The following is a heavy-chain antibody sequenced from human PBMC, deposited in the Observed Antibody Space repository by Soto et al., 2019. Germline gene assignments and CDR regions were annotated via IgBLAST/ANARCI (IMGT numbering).Heavy chain of an antibody. D-gene: IGHD5-12*01. CDR2: INHSGST. V-gene: IGHV4-34*01. CDR1: GGSFSGYY. CDR3: ARGLSGVATISRYYYYGMDV. J-gene: IGHJ6*02. Sequence: PSDTLSLTCAVYGGSFSGYYWSWIRQPPGKGLEWIGEINHSGSTNYNPSLKSRVTISVDTSKNQFSLKLSSVTAADTAVYYCARGLSGVATISRYYYYGMDVWGQGTTVTVSS.